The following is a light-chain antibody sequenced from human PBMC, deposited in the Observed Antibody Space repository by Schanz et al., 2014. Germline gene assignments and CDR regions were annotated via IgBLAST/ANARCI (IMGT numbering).Light chain of an antibody. V-gene: IGKV1-16*01. Sequence: DIQLTQSPSTLSASVGDRVTITCRASQGIRNELAWFQQKPGKAPRLLIYDASNLESGVPSRFSGSGSGTEFSLTISGLQPEDVATYYCQQYNSAPWTFGQGTKVEIK. CDR1: QGIRNE. J-gene: IGKJ1*01. CDR2: DAS. CDR3: QQYNSAPWT.